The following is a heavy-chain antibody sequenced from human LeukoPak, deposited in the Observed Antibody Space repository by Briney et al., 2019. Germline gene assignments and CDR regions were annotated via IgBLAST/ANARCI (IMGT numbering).Heavy chain of an antibody. CDR2: ISAYKGVT. CDR3: ARAGFRGYGGLLDN. J-gene: IGHJ4*02. Sequence: ASVKVSCKPSGYTFISYGISWVRQAPGQGLEWVGWISAYKGVTDYAQKFQGRVAMSTDTSTDTVYMELMGLTFEDTAVYYCARAGFRGYGGLLDNWGQGTLVTVSS. V-gene: IGHV1-18*01. CDR1: GYTFISYG. D-gene: IGHD5-12*01.